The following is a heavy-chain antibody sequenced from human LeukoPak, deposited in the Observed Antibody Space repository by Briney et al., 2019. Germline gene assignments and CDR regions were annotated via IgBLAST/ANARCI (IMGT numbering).Heavy chain of an antibody. CDR3: ARDLCHGGSCFHFDS. CDR1: GYTFTGSY. J-gene: IGHJ4*02. CDR2: INPNTGDA. D-gene: IGHD2-15*01. Sequence: ASVKVSCKASGYTFTGSYMFWVRQAPGQGLEWMGWINPNTGDANYVQKFQGRVTMTRDTSVNTVHMELNRLRSDDTAVYYCARDLCHGGSCFHFDSWGQGTLVTVSS. V-gene: IGHV1-2*02.